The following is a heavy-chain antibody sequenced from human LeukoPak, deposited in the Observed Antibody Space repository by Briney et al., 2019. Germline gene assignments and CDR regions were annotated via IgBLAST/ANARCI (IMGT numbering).Heavy chain of an antibody. Sequence: GSLRLSCAASGFTFSSYSMNWVRQAPGKGLEWVSAISGSGGSTYYADSVKGRFTISRDNAKNTLYLQMNSLRAEDTAVYYCAKGKYYYGSGSYVDYWGQGTLVTVSS. V-gene: IGHV3-23*01. D-gene: IGHD3-10*01. CDR3: AKGKYYYGSGSYVDY. J-gene: IGHJ4*02. CDR1: GFTFSSYS. CDR2: ISGSGGST.